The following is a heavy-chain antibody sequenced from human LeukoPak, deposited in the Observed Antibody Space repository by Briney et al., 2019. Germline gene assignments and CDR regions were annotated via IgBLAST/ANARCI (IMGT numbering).Heavy chain of an antibody. Sequence: TGGSLRLSCAASGFIISIYTISWVRQAPGKGLEWVATITTTGGSTYYADSVKGRFTISRDNSKNTLYLQMNSLRAEDTAVYYCGAPTYFDVWGQGTLVTVSS. J-gene: IGHJ4*02. CDR2: ITTTGGST. CDR3: GAPTYFDV. D-gene: IGHD3-10*02. V-gene: IGHV3-23*01. CDR1: GFIISIYT.